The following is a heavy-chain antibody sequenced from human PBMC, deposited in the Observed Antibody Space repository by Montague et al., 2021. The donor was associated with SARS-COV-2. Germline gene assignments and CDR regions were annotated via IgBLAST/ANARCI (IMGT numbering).Heavy chain of an antibody. CDR2: INHSGST. V-gene: IGHV4-34*01. D-gene: IGHD3-3*01. J-gene: IGHJ5*02. CDR3: ARGADYDFWSGFLRYKWFDP. CDR1: GGSLSGYY. Sequence: SETLSLTCAVYGGSLSGYYWARIRQTPAKGLEWIGEINHSGSTNHNPSLKSRLTISVDTSKKQFSLKLNSMTAADTAVYYCARGADYDFWSGFLRYKWFDPWGLGTPVTVSS.